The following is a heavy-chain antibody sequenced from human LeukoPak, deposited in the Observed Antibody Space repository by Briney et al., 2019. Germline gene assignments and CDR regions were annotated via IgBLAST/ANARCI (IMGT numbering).Heavy chain of an antibody. Sequence: GGSLRLSCAASGFTLSSYWMSWVRQAPGKGLEWVAFIRYDGSNKYYADSVKGRFTISRDNSKNTLYLQMNSLRAEDTAVYYCAKGRYYGSGSYVDYWGQGTLVTVSS. J-gene: IGHJ4*02. CDR1: GFTLSSYW. V-gene: IGHV3-30*02. CDR2: IRYDGSNK. D-gene: IGHD3-10*01. CDR3: AKGRYYGSGSYVDY.